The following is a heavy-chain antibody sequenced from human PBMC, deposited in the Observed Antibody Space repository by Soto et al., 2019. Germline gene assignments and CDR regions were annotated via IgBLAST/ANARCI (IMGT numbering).Heavy chain of an antibody. CDR1: GFTLSNYG. Sequence: GGSLRLSCVASGFTLSNYGMHWVRQAPGKGLEWIALIWYEGTTKYSTDSMKGRFSISRDQSKSTLYLQVNSLRAEDTAVYYCARDSILDHGDYERVDLFDYWGQGTLVTVSS. V-gene: IGHV3-33*01. CDR2: IWYEGTTK. CDR3: ARDSILDHGDYERVDLFDY. J-gene: IGHJ4*02. D-gene: IGHD4-17*01.